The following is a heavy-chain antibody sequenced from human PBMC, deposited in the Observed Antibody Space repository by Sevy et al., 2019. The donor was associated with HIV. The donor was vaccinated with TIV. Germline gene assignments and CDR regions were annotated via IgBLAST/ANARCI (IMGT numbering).Heavy chain of an antibody. V-gene: IGHV3-21*01. Sequence: GGSLRLSCAASGFIFSNYGMNWVRQAPGKGLEWVSSISSSGSYIYYGDSMKGRFTISRDNAKNSLFLQMNSLRAEDTAVYYCEREDYSNYYFYAMDVWGQGTTVTVSS. CDR2: ISSSGSYI. J-gene: IGHJ6*02. D-gene: IGHD4-4*01. CDR3: EREDYSNYYFYAMDV. CDR1: GFIFSNYG.